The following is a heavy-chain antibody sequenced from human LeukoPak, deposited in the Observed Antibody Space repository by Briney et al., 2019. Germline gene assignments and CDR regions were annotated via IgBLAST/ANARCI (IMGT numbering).Heavy chain of an antibody. CDR1: GFRFSNYF. Sequence: WGSLRLSCAASGFRFSNYFMSWARQAPGKGLEWVATIKHDGTAKTYGDSVQGRFTISRDNAQNSVYLQMNSLRAEDTAFYYCASSFTPNYYDIWGQGILVTVSS. CDR3: ASSFTPNYYDI. CDR2: IKHDGTAK. D-gene: IGHD2-15*01. V-gene: IGHV3-7*01. J-gene: IGHJ4*02.